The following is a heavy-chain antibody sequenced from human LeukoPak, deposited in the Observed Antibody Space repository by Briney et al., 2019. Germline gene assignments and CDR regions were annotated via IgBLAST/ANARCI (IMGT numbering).Heavy chain of an antibody. CDR3: AKDTIPKWKTSQLPGY. Sequence: PGGSLRLSCAASGFTFDDYTMHWVRQAPGKGLEWVSLISWDGGSTYYADSVKGRFTISRDNSKNSLYLQMNSLRTEDTALYYCAKDTIPKWKTSQLPGYWGQGTLVTVSS. D-gene: IGHD2-2*01. J-gene: IGHJ4*02. CDR1: GFTFDDYT. CDR2: ISWDGGST. V-gene: IGHV3-43*01.